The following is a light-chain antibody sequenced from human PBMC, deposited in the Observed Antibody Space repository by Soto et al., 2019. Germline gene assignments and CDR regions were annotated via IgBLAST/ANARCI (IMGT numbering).Light chain of an antibody. CDR3: QSCYSSLSGYG. Sequence: QSVLTQPPSVSGAPGQRVTISCTGSSSNIGAGYDVHWYQQLPGTAPKLLIYGNSNRPSGVPDRFSGSKSGTSASLAITGLQAEDEADYYCQSCYSSLSGYGFGTGTKLTVL. CDR1: SSNIGAGYD. V-gene: IGLV1-40*01. J-gene: IGLJ1*01. CDR2: GNS.